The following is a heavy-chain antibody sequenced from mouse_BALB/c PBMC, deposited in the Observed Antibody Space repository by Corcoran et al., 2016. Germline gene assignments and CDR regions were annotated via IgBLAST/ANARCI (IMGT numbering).Heavy chain of an antibody. J-gene: IGHJ1*01. Sequence: EVQLQQSGAELVKPGASVKLSCTASGFNIKDTYMHWVKQRPEQGLEWIGRIDPANGNTKYDPKFQGKATITADTSSNTAYLQFSSLTSEDTAGYYCARRGNHWYFDVWGAGTTVTVSS. CDR3: ARRGNHWYFDV. CDR1: GFNIKDTY. CDR2: IDPANGNT. V-gene: IGHV14-3*02. D-gene: IGHD2-1*01.